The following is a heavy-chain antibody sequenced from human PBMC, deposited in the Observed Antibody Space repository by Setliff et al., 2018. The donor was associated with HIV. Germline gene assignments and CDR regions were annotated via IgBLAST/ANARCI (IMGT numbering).Heavy chain of an antibody. CDR3: ARGGHYSGSYLPRDYYMDV. J-gene: IGHJ6*03. CDR1: GYTFTNFY. D-gene: IGHD1-26*01. Sequence: ASVKVSCKASGYTFTNFYIHWVRQAPGQGLEWLGMINPSGGSTTYAQKFQDRVTMTRDTFTSTVYMDLSSLRSEDTAVYYCARGGHYSGSYLPRDYYMDVWGKGTTVTVSS. CDR2: INPSGGST. V-gene: IGHV1-46*01.